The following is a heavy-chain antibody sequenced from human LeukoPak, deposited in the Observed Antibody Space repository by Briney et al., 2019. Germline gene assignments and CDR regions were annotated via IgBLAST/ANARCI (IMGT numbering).Heavy chain of an antibody. CDR1: GFTFSSTW. V-gene: IGHV3-74*01. Sequence: GGSLRLSCAASGFTFSSTWMHWFRQAPGKGLVWVSRIHSDGSSTIYADSVKGRFTISRDNAKSTLYLQMNSLRAEDTAVYYCVRDRYYVPDYWGQGTLVTVSS. D-gene: IGHD3-10*02. CDR3: VRDRYYVPDY. CDR2: IHSDGSST. J-gene: IGHJ4*02.